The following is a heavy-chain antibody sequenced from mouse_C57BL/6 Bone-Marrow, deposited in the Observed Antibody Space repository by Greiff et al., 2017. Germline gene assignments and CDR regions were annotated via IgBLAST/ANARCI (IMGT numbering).Heavy chain of an antibody. J-gene: IGHJ2*01. D-gene: IGHD1-1*01. V-gene: IGHV1-72*01. CDR1: GYTFTSYW. Sequence: QVQLQQPGAELVKPGASVKLSCTASGYTFTSYWMHWVKQRPGRGLEWNGRIDPNSGGTKYNEKFKSKATLTVDQPSSTGYRRLSSLTSEDSAVYYCAREAYYGSSAANWDYWGQGTTLTVSA. CDR3: AREAYYGSSAANWDY. CDR2: IDPNSGGT.